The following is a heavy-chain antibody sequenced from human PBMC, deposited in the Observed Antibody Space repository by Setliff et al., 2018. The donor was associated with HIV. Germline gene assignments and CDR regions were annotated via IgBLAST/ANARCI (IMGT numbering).Heavy chain of an antibody. CDR2: IWYDGSNK. D-gene: IGHD6-13*01. J-gene: IGHJ6*02. CDR3: ARESGGIAALVHYYGMDV. CDR1: GFTFSSYG. Sequence: QPGGSLRLSCAASGFTFSSYGMHWVRQAPGKGLEWVAVIWYDGSNKYYADSVKGRFTISRDNSKNTLYLQMNSLRAEDTAVYYCARESGGIAALVHYYGMDVWGQGTTVTVSS. V-gene: IGHV3-33*01.